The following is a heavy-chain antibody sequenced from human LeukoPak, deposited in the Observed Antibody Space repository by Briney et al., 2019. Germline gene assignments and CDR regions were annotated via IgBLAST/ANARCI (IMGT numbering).Heavy chain of an antibody. J-gene: IGHJ4*02. CDR2: TYYRSEWYN. CDR1: GDSVSSNSAA. D-gene: IGHD3-10*01. V-gene: IGHV6-1*01. Sequence: SQTLSLTCDISGDSVSSNSAAWNWIRQSPSRGLEWLGRTYYRSEWYNDYSVPVKSRITINPDTSKNQFSLQLNSVTPEDTAVYYCARGGYYGSGSFYSTQISVFDYWGQGTLVTVSS. CDR3: ARGGYYGSGSFYSTQISVFDY.